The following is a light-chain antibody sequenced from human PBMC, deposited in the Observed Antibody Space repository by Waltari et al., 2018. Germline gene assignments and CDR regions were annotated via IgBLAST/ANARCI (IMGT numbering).Light chain of an antibody. CDR3: GTWDNSLKTWV. CDR2: ENN. Sequence: QSILTQPPSISAAPGQRVTIPCSGGSPNIGENYVTWYQQLPGTAPKLLIYENNKRPSGILDRFSGSKSGTSATLGITGLQTGDEADYYCGTWDNSLKTWVFGGGTKLTVL. CDR1: SPNIGENY. J-gene: IGLJ3*02. V-gene: IGLV1-51*02.